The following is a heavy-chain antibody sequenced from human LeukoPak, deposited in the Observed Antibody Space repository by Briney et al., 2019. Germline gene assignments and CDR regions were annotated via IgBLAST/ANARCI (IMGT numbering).Heavy chain of an antibody. V-gene: IGHV3-11*01. CDR3: ARVPTGGSSVGRGYYYYYYMDV. J-gene: IGHJ6*03. Sequence: GGSLRLSCATSGFTFSDYYMSWIRQAPGKGLEWVSYISSNGSTIYYADSVKGRFTISRDNAKNSLYLQMNSLRAEDTAVYYCARVPTGGSSVGRGYYYYYYMDVWGKGATVTVSS. CDR2: ISSNGSTI. D-gene: IGHD6-6*01. CDR1: GFTFSDYY.